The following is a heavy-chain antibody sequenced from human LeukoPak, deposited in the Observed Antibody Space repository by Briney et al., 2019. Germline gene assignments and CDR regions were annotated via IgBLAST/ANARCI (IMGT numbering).Heavy chain of an antibody. V-gene: IGHV3-23*01. J-gene: IGHJ4*02. D-gene: IGHD2-2*01. CDR3: SRDRHCIGSTCYGL. Sequence: PGGSLRLSCAASGFTFNSYAMTWVRQAPGKGLEWVSLISDSGGRIYYADSVKGRFTISRDNSKNTLYLQMNSLRAEDTAVYYCSRDRHCIGSTCYGLWGQGTRVTVSS. CDR2: ISDSGGRI. CDR1: GFTFNSYA.